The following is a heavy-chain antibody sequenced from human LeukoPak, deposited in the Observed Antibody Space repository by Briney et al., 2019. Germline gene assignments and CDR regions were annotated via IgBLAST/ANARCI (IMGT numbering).Heavy chain of an antibody. D-gene: IGHD6-19*01. J-gene: IGHJ4*02. Sequence: GGSLRLSCAASGFTFSDYYMSWIRQAPGKGLEWLSYISSSGSTIYYADSVKGRFTISRDNAKKSLYLQMNSLRAEDTAVYYCARSAQWLVNRAFDYWGQGTLVTVSS. CDR2: ISSSGSTI. V-gene: IGHV3-11*01. CDR3: ARSAQWLVNRAFDY. CDR1: GFTFSDYY.